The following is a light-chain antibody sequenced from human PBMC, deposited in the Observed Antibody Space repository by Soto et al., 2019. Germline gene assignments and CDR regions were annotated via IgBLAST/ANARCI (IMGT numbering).Light chain of an antibody. V-gene: IGLV1-44*01. CDR3: AASDDSLNGYV. CDR2: TNH. CDR1: SSNIGTNA. Sequence: QCVLTQPPSASGTPGQRVTISCPGGSSNIGTNAVNWYQQLPGTAPKLLIYTNHQRPAGVPDRFSGSKSGPSASLAIRWPQSKDEADYYCAASDDSLNGYVFGTGTKVTVL. J-gene: IGLJ1*01.